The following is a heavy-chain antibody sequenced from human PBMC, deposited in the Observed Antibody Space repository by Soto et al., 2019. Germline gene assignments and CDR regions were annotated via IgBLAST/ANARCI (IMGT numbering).Heavy chain of an antibody. V-gene: IGHV3-48*02. CDR3: ARLYYDYV. J-gene: IGHJ6*02. CDR1: GFTFGTYS. CDR2: ISYDSDTI. D-gene: IGHD3-3*01. Sequence: EFQLVESGGALVQPGGSLRLSCAGSGFTFGTYSMNWVRQAAGKGLEWIAYISYDSDTIQYADSVKGRFTISRDNAKNALYLPMNSLRDEDTAVYYCARLYYDYVWGQGTTVNVSS.